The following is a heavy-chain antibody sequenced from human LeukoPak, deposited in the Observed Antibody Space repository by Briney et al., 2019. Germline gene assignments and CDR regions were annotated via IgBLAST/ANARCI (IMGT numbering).Heavy chain of an antibody. CDR1: GFTFSSYD. CDR3: VKDIMEGYYGSGLTYGMDV. Sequence: GGSLRLSCSASGFTFSSYDIHWVRQAPGKGLEYVSVISANGDSTYYADSVKGRFTISRDNSKNTLYLQMSSLRAEDTAVYYCVKDIMEGYYGSGLTYGMDVWGQGTAVTVSS. D-gene: IGHD3-10*01. J-gene: IGHJ6*02. CDR2: ISANGDST. V-gene: IGHV3-64D*06.